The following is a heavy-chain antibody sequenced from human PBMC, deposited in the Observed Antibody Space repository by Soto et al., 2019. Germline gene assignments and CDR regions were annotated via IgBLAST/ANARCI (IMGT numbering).Heavy chain of an antibody. CDR1: GYTFTSYG. J-gene: IGHJ6*02. CDR3: AREEYQLLTYYYYYGMDV. Sequence: ASVKVCCKASGYTFTSYGMSWVRQAPEQGLEWMGWISAYNGNTNYAQKLQGRVTMTTDTSTSTAYMELRSLRSDDTAVYYCAREEYQLLTYYYYYGMDVWGQGTTVTVSS. CDR2: ISAYNGNT. D-gene: IGHD2-2*01. V-gene: IGHV1-18*01.